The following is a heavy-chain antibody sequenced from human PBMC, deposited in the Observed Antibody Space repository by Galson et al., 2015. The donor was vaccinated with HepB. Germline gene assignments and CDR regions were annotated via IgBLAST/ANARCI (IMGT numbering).Heavy chain of an antibody. J-gene: IGHJ4*02. CDR3: ARDDSSGYYYSKRQFDY. D-gene: IGHD3-22*01. Sequence: SLRLSCAASGFTFSSYSMNWVRQAPGKGLEWVSYISSSSSTIYYADSVKGRFTISRDNAKNSLYLQMNSLRDEDTAVYYCARDDSSGYYYSKRQFDYWGQGTLVTVSS. CDR1: GFTFSSYS. CDR2: ISSSSSTI. V-gene: IGHV3-48*02.